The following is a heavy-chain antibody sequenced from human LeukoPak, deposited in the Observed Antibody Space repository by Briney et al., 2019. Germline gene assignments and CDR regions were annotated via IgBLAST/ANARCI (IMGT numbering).Heavy chain of an antibody. CDR2: IWYDGSNK. CDR3: AREDGYSSSWYSDY. CDR1: GFTFSSYG. J-gene: IGHJ4*02. V-gene: IGHV3-33*01. D-gene: IGHD6-13*01. Sequence: GGSLRLSCAASGFTFSSYGMHWVRQAPGKGLEWVAVIWYDGSNKYYADSVKGRFTISRDNSKNTLYLQMNSLRAEDTAVYYCAREDGYSSSWYSDYWGQGTLVTVSS.